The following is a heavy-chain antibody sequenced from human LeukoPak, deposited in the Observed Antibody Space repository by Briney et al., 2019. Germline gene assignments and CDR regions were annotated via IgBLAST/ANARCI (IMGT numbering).Heavy chain of an antibody. J-gene: IGHJ4*02. D-gene: IGHD3-10*01. CDR2: IYSGGST. CDR1: GSTVSSNY. Sequence: GRSLRLSCAASGSTVSSNYMSWVRQAPGKGLEWVSVIYSGGSTYYADSVKGRFTISRDNSKNTLYLQMNSLRAEDTAVYYCARDTYYYGSGSYYIYWGQGTLVTVSS. CDR3: ARDTYYYGSGSYYIY. V-gene: IGHV3-66*01.